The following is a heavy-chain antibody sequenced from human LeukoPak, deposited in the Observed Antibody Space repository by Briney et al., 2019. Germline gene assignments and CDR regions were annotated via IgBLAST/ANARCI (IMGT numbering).Heavy chain of an antibody. Sequence: GGSLRLSCVASGVTFNIYATNWVRQAPGKGLEWVSGVSGSGDRTYYAGSVKGRFTISRDNSKNTLYLQMNSLRVEDTAVYYCAKDRDSYHFYFDSWGQGTLVTVSS. CDR1: GVTFNIYA. CDR2: VSGSGDRT. CDR3: AKDRDSYHFYFDS. D-gene: IGHD5-18*01. J-gene: IGHJ4*02. V-gene: IGHV3-23*01.